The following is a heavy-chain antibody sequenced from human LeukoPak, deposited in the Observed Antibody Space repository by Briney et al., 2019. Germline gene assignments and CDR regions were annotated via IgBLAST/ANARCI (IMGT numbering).Heavy chain of an antibody. CDR2: MSGSGDAT. CDR1: GFTFGTHA. V-gene: IGHV3-23*01. CDR3: AKLAGISGWYVYYFDY. J-gene: IGHJ4*02. D-gene: IGHD6-19*01. Sequence: GGSLRLSCAASGFTFGTHAMTWVRQAPGKGLEWVSGMSGSGDATYYADSVKGRFTISRDNSKNTLFLQMNSLRAEDTAVYYCAKLAGISGWYVYYFDYWGQGTLVTVS.